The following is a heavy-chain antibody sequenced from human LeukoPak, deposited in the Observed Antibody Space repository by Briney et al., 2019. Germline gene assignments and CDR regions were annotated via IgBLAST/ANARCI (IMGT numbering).Heavy chain of an antibody. V-gene: IGHV1-69*01. D-gene: IGHD3-22*01. Sequence: SVKVSCKASGGTFSSYAISWVRQAPGQGLEWMGGIIPIFGTANYAQKFQGRVTITADESTSTAYMELSSLRSEDTAVYYYARWGSSGYPYYFDYWGQETLVTVSS. CDR2: IIPIFGTA. CDR1: GGTFSSYA. J-gene: IGHJ4*02. CDR3: ARWGSSGYPYYFDY.